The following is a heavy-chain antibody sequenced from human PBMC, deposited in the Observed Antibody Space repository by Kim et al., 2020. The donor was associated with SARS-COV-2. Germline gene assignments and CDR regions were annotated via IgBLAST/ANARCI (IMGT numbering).Heavy chain of an antibody. CDR1: GLSFSKVW. CDR3: SKYGTMGHFDY. Sequence: GGSLRLSCVASGLSFSKVWMSWVRQALGKGLEWVGRIKSETEGGTTEYAAPVKGRFTISRDDSENTLYLQMISLKAEDTAVYYCSKYGTMGHFDYWGQGT. D-gene: IGHD3-10*01. V-gene: IGHV3-15*01. J-gene: IGHJ4*02. CDR2: IKSETEGGTT.